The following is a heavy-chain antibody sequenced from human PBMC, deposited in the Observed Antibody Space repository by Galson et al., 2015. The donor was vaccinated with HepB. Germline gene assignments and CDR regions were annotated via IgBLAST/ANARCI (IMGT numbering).Heavy chain of an antibody. J-gene: IGHJ1*01. V-gene: IGHV3-7*03. CDR3: ARALAYCGGDCYSSSRRTSKWNGEKTAPEYFQH. Sequence: SLRRSCAASGFTFSSYWMSWVRQAPRKGLEWVANIKQDGSEKYYVDSVKGRFTIPRDNAKNSLYLQMNSLRAEDTAVYYCARALAYCGGDCYSSSRRTSKWNGEKTAPEYFQHWGQGTLVTVSS. D-gene: IGHD2-21*02. CDR1: GFTFSSYW. CDR2: IKQDGSEK.